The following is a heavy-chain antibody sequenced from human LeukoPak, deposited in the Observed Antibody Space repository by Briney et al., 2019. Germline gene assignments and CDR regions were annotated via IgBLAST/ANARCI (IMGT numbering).Heavy chain of an antibody. CDR2: IYYSGST. CDR1: NDSISSRSYY. CDR3: ASLTGSSWSFDY. D-gene: IGHD6-13*01. J-gene: IGHJ4*02. Sequence: SETLSLTCTVSNDSISSRSYYWGWIRQPPGKGLEWIGYIYYSGSTNYNPSLKSRVTISVDTSKNQFSLKLSSVTAADTAVYYCASLTGSSWSFDYWGQGTLVTVSS. V-gene: IGHV4-61*05.